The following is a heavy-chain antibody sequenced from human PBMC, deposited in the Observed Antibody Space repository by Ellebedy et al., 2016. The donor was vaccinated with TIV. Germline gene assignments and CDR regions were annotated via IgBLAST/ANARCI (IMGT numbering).Heavy chain of an antibody. J-gene: IGHJ4*02. Sequence: PGGSLRLSCAASGFSFSRFAVNWVRQAPGKGLEWVAAISYDGITNLYPDSVKGRFTISRDHSRNTVFLRVNSLRPNDKAVYYCVTRDLRDDSEHFDYWGQGTLVTVSS. D-gene: IGHD5-24*01. CDR2: ISYDGITN. CDR1: GFSFSRFA. CDR3: VTRDLRDDSEHFDY. V-gene: IGHV3-30*04.